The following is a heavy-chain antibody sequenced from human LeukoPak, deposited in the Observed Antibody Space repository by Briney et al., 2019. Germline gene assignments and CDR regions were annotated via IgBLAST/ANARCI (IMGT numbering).Heavy chain of an antibody. CDR1: GGSISSGSYY. CDR2: IYTSGST. CDR3: ARGVPTVTLDY. Sequence: SETLSLTCTVSGGSISSGSYYWSWIRQPAGKGLEWIGRIYTSGSTNYNPSLKSRVTISVDTSKNQFSLKLSSVTAADTAVYYCARGVPTVTLDYWGQGTLVTVSS. V-gene: IGHV4-61*02. J-gene: IGHJ4*02. D-gene: IGHD4-17*01.